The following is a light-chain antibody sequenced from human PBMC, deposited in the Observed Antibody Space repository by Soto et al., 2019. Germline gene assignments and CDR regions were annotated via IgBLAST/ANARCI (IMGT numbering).Light chain of an antibody. V-gene: IGKV3-20*01. CDR2: ATS. CDR1: QNVNTRY. CDR3: QKYDDSDRYI. Sequence: EIVLTQSPGTLSLSPGERATLSCRASQNVNTRYSAWYQQRPGQAPKLLIYATSSMSTGIPDRFSGSGSVTDFTIPISRLEPEEFALYYCQKYDDSDRYIFGQGTNLDSK. J-gene: IGKJ2*01.